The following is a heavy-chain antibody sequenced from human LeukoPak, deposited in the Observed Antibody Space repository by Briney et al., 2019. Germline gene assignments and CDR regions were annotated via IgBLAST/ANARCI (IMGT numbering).Heavy chain of an antibody. Sequence: ASVKVSCKASGYTFTGYYMHWVRQAPGQGLEWMGWINPNSGGTNYAQKFQGRVTMTRDTSISTAYMELSRLRSGDTAVYYCARGGEYYDSSGYYKFLVDYWGQGTLVTVSS. V-gene: IGHV1-2*02. CDR3: ARGGEYYDSSGYYKFLVDY. D-gene: IGHD3-22*01. CDR1: GYTFTGYY. CDR2: INPNSGGT. J-gene: IGHJ4*02.